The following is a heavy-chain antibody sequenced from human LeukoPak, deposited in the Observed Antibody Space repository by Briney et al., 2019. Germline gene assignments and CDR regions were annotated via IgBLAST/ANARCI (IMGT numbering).Heavy chain of an antibody. D-gene: IGHD1-26*01. J-gene: IGHJ4*02. V-gene: IGHV4-31*03. CDR1: GGSISSGGYY. Sequence: SQTLSLTCTVSGGSISSGGYYWSWIRQHPGKGLEWIGYIYPTGITFYNPSLKSRVTISVDTSKNQFSGNLRSVTAADTAVYYCARSPLEAAVGLVDYWGQGTLVTVSS. CDR2: IYPTGIT. CDR3: ARSPLEAAVGLVDY.